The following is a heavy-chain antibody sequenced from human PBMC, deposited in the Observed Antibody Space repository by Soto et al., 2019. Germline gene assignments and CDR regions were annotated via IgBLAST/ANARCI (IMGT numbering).Heavy chain of an antibody. CDR3: VRVNAESYLFYYGMDV. J-gene: IGHJ6*02. D-gene: IGHD1-1*01. CDR1: GFSLTTGRMG. V-gene: IGHV2-26*01. Sequence: QVTLKESGPVLVKPTETLTLTCTVSGFSLTTGRMGVSWIRQSPGKALEWLAHIFSDNERSYSTSMQGRLTNSKDSSGSQVVLSMTNMDPVDSGTYYCVRVNAESYLFYYGMDVWGQGTTVTVSS. CDR2: IFSDNER.